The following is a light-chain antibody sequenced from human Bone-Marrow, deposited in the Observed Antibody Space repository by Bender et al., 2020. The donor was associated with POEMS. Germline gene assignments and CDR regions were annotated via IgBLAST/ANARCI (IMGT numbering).Light chain of an antibody. CDR2: QDT. Sequence: SYELTQPPSVSVSPGQTATVTCSGEKLGEEYACWYQQKPGQSPVVVIYQDTKRPSGIPERFSGSTSGNTASLTISGLQPEDEADYSCSSYTTGGPVVFGGGTKLTVL. CDR3: SSYTTGGPVV. J-gene: IGLJ2*01. CDR1: KLGEEY. V-gene: IGLV3-1*01.